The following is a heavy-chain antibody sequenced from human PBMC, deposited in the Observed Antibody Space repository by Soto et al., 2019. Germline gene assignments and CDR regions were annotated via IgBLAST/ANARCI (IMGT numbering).Heavy chain of an antibody. J-gene: IGHJ4*02. D-gene: IGHD4-17*01. CDR1: GFSFNTFG. Sequence: QVQLVESGGGVVQPGRSLRVSCAASGFSFNTFGIHWVRQAPCKGLEWVALISDDGRNKYFADSVKGRFTISRDNSNNTLYLQMNSLRAEDTAVYYCAKDWGHGDYVFDNWGQGTLVIVSS. V-gene: IGHV3-30*18. CDR2: ISDDGRNK. CDR3: AKDWGHGDYVFDN.